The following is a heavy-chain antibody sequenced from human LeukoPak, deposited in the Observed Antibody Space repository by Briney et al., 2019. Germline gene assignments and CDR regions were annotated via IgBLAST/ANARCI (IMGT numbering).Heavy chain of an antibody. D-gene: IGHD1-26*01. CDR2: TASDGGDR. J-gene: IGHJ1*01. V-gene: IGHV3-7*01. CDR1: GFTFSRYY. Sequence: PGGSLRLSCVVSGFTFSRYYMGWLRQARGRGLEWVAMTASDGGDRNYVDSVKGRFTISRDNSKNSLYLQMSSLAAEDTAVYYCAFLIREPQHWGQGTLVTVSS. CDR3: AFLIREPQH.